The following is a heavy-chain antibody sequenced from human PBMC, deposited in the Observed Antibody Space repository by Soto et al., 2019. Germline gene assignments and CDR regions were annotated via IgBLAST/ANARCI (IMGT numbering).Heavy chain of an antibody. CDR1: GFTFSSYA. V-gene: IGHV3-23*01. D-gene: IGHD6-6*01. CDR2: ISGSGGST. J-gene: IGHJ6*03. Sequence: GGSLRLSCAASGFTFSSYAMSWVRQVPGKGLEWVSAISGSGGSTYYADSVKGRFTISRDNSKNTLYLQMNSLRAEDTAVYYCAKDLRVAARPSYYYCVDVWGKGTTVTVSS. CDR3: AKDLRVAARPSYYYCVDV.